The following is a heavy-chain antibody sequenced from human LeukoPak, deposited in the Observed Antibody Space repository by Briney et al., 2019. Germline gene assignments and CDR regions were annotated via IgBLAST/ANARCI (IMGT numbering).Heavy chain of an antibody. J-gene: IGHJ1*01. CDR1: GYNFVGYY. CDR3: AREYSASEH. D-gene: IGHD5-12*01. V-gene: IGHV1-2*02. Sequence: ASVKVSCKASGYNFVGYYLHWVRQAPGQGLEWMAWIDPYTGNTHYAQKFQGTITVTRDTSLSTTYMELSWLTSDHTALYYCAREYSASEHWGQGTLVTVSS. CDR2: IDPYTGNT.